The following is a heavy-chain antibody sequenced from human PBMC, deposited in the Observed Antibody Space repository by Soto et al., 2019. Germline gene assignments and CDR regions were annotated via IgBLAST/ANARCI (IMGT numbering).Heavy chain of an antibody. J-gene: IGHJ4*02. CDR3: ARYGSGECNRGTCYSPFDY. Sequence: SETLSLTCTVSGDSISSGAYYWSWIRQPPGKGLEWIGYIYHSGATYYNPSLESRVTMSVDTSKNQFSLRLSSVTAADTAVYYCARYGSGECNRGTCYSPFDYWGQGTLVTVSS. D-gene: IGHD2-15*01. CDR2: IYHSGAT. V-gene: IGHV4-30-4*01. CDR1: GDSISSGAYY.